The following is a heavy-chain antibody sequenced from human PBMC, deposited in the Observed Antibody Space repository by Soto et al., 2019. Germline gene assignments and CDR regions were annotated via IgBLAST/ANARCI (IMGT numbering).Heavy chain of an antibody. CDR3: ARHPPLYDSSGYYFDY. CDR2: IYYSGST. J-gene: IGHJ4*02. CDR1: GGSISSSSYY. V-gene: IGHV4-39*01. D-gene: IGHD3-22*01. Sequence: SETLSLTCTVSGGSISSSSYYWGWIRQPPGKGLEWIGSIYYSGSTYYNPSLKSRVTISVDTPKNQFSLKLSSVTAADTAVYYCARHPPLYDSSGYYFDYWGQGTLVTVSS.